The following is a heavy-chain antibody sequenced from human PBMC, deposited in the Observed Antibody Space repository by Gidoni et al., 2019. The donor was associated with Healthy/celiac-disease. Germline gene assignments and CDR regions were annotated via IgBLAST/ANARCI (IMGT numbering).Heavy chain of an antibody. CDR2: IDPSDSYT. CDR3: ARRYSSSWSPNGMDV. V-gene: IGHV5-10-1*03. J-gene: IGHJ6*02. Sequence: EVQLVQSGAEVKKPGESLRISCKGSGYSFTSYWISWVRQMPGKGLEWMGRIDPSDSYTNYSPSFQGHVTISADKSISTAYLQWSSLKASDTAMYYCARRYSSSWSPNGMDVWGQGTTVTVSS. D-gene: IGHD6-13*01. CDR1: GYSFTSYW.